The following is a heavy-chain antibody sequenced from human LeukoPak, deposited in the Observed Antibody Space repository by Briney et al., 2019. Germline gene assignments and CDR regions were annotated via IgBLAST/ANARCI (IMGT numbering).Heavy chain of an antibody. Sequence: GGSLRLSCAASGFTFSSYAMSWVRQAPGKGLEWVSAISGSGGSTYYADSVKGRLTISRDNSKNTLYLQMNSLRAEDTAVYYCAKDDDYYDSSGYYLSYDAFDIWGQGTMVTVSS. V-gene: IGHV3-23*01. CDR3: AKDDDYYDSSGYYLSYDAFDI. CDR2: ISGSGGST. J-gene: IGHJ3*02. D-gene: IGHD3-22*01. CDR1: GFTFSSYA.